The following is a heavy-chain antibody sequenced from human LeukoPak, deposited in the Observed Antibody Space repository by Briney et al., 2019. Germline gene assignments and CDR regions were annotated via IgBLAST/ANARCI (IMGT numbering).Heavy chain of an antibody. J-gene: IGHJ6*03. D-gene: IGHD4-17*01. CDR3: AKNDYGDYGYYYYYYMDV. CDR1: GFIFSDYG. Sequence: QPGGSLRLSCAASGFIFSDYGMNWVRQAQGKGLEFVSYISTTGSTKFYADSVKGRFTISRDNSKNTLYLQMNSLRAEDTAVYYCAKNDYGDYGYYYYYYMDVWGKGTAVTVSS. CDR2: ISTTGSTK. V-gene: IGHV3-48*01.